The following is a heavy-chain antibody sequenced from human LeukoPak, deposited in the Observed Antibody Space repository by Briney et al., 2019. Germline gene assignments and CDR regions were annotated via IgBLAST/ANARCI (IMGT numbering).Heavy chain of an antibody. V-gene: IGHV4-39*07. Sequence: PSETLSLTCTVSGGSISSSSYSWGWIRQPPGKGLEWIGSIYYSGSTNYDPSLKSRVTISVDTSKNQFSLKLSSVTAADTAVYYCARSGGWKSSTDIWGQGTMVTVSS. D-gene: IGHD1-26*01. CDR1: GGSISSSSYS. J-gene: IGHJ3*02. CDR3: ARSGGWKSSTDI. CDR2: IYYSGST.